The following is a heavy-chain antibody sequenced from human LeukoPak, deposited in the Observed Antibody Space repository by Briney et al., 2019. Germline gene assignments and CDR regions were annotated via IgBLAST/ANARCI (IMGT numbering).Heavy chain of an antibody. CDR2: IYSGGNT. Sequence: GGSLRLSCAASGFTVTSNYMNWVRQAPGKGLEWVSVIYSGGNTYYADSVKGRFTISRDNSKNTLYLQMNRLRAEDTAVYYCARADRHDYDLFDYWGQGTLVTVSS. V-gene: IGHV3-66*01. J-gene: IGHJ4*02. CDR3: ARADRHDYDLFDY. CDR1: GFTVTSNY. D-gene: IGHD4-17*01.